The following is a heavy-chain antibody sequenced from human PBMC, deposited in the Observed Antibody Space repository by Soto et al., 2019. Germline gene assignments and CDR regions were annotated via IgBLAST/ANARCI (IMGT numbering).Heavy chain of an antibody. V-gene: IGHV3-30*18. CDR1: GFTFSSYG. CDR2: ISYDGSNK. J-gene: IGHJ6*03. CDR3: AKDLKPSYSSSSGMGYWYYYYYMDV. Sequence: PGGSLRLSCAASGFTFSSYGMRWVRQAPGKGLEWVAVISYDGSNKYYADSVKGRFTISRDNSKNTLYLQMNSLRAEDTAVYYCAKDLKPSYSSSSGMGYWYYYYYMDVWGKGTTVTVS. D-gene: IGHD6-6*01.